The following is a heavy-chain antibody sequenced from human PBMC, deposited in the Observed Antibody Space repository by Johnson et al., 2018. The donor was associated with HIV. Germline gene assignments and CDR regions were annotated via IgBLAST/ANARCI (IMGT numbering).Heavy chain of an antibody. CDR2: IVYDGSKK. Sequence: VQLVESGGGVVQPGGSLRLSCAASGFTFSSNAMHWVRQAPGKGLEWVAFIVYDGSKKYYADSVKGRFTISRDNSKNTLYLEMNSLRAEDTAVYYCAKGSGSGWLRDAFDIWGQGTMVTVSS. V-gene: IGHV3-30*02. J-gene: IGHJ3*02. D-gene: IGHD6-19*01. CDR3: AKGSGSGWLRDAFDI. CDR1: GFTFSSNA.